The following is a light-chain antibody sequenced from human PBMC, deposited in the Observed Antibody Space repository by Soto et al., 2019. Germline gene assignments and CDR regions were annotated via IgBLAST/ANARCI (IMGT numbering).Light chain of an antibody. CDR3: SSYTTSSTYV. Sequence: QSALTQPASVSGSPGQSITISCTGTSSDVGGYNYDSWYQQHPGKAPKLMISDVRNRPSGVSNRFSGSKSGNTASLTLSGLQTEDDADYYCSSYTTSSTYVFGTGTKLTVL. J-gene: IGLJ1*01. V-gene: IGLV2-14*01. CDR1: SSDVGGYNY. CDR2: DVR.